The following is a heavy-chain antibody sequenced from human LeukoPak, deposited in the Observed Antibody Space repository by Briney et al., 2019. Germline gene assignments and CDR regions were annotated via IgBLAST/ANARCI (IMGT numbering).Heavy chain of an antibody. J-gene: IGHJ4*02. V-gene: IGHV3-74*01. CDR3: TRDLRGDGYNWN. CDR1: GFTFSRYW. D-gene: IGHD5-24*01. CDR2: INGDATST. Sequence: GESLRLSCEASGFTFSRYWMCWVRQAPGKGLVWLSRINGDATSTNYADSVKGRFTISRDNANNTLYLEMNSLRAEDTAVYYCTRDLRGDGYNWNWGQGTLVTASS.